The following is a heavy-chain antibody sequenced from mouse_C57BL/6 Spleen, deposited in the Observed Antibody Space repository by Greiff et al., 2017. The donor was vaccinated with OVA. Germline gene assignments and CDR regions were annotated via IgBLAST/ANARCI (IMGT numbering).Heavy chain of an antibody. V-gene: IGHV1-72*01. CDR1: GYTFTSYW. J-gene: IGHJ4*01. Sequence: QVQLQQPGAELVKPGASVKLSCKASGYTFTSYWLHWVKQRPGRGLEWIGRIDPNSGGTKYNEKFKSKATLTVDKPSSTAYMQLSSLTSEDSAVLYCARRSYDGYCDAMDYWGQGTSVTVSS. CDR3: ARRSYDGYCDAMDY. D-gene: IGHD2-3*01. CDR2: IDPNSGGT.